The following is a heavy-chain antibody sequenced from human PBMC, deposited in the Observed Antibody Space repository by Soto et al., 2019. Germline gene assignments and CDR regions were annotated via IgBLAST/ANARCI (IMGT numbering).Heavy chain of an antibody. J-gene: IGHJ3*02. CDR1: GFTFSSYS. CDR2: ISSSSSYI. D-gene: IGHD2-2*02. CDR3: ANTRERYCSSTSCYNDAFDI. Sequence: EVQLVESGGGLVKPGGSLRLSCAASGFTFSSYSMNWVRQAPGKGLEWVSSISSSSSYIYYADSVKGRFTISRDNAKNSLYLQMNSLRAEDTAVYYCANTRERYCSSTSCYNDAFDIWGQGTMVTVSS. V-gene: IGHV3-21*01.